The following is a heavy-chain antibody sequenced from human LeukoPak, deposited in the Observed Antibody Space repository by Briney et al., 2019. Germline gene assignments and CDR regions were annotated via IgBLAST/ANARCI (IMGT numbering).Heavy chain of an antibody. Sequence: AGGSLRLSCAASGFTFSSYAMHWVRQAPGKGLEWVAVISYDGSNKYYADSVKGRFTISRDNSKNTLYLQMNSLRAEDTAVYYCATYRQVLLPFESWGQGTLVTVSS. CDR1: GFTFSSYA. CDR3: ATYRQVLLPFES. J-gene: IGHJ4*02. V-gene: IGHV3-30*04. CDR2: ISYDGSNK. D-gene: IGHD2-8*02.